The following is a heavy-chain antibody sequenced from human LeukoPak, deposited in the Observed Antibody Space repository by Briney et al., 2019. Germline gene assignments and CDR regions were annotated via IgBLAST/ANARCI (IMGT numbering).Heavy chain of an antibody. CDR1: GFTFSSCG. J-gene: IGHJ6*02. CDR3: SASGPHYGDYYGLDV. V-gene: IGHV3-30*03. Sequence: PGGSLRLSCAASGFTFSSCGMHWVRQAPGKGLEWVAVISYDGSHKYSADSVKGRFTISRDNSKNTLYLQMNSLRTEDTAVYFCSASGPHYGDYYGLDVWGHGTTVTVSS. D-gene: IGHD4/OR15-4a*01. CDR2: ISYDGSHK.